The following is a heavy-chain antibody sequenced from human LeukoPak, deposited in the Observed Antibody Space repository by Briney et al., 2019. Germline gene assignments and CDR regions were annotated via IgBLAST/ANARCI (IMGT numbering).Heavy chain of an antibody. CDR2: INPNSGGA. V-gene: IGHV1-2*06. D-gene: IGHD1-26*01. CDR1: GYTFTGYY. CDR3: ASRSGSSMAQYFQH. J-gene: IGHJ1*01. Sequence: ASVKVSCKASGYTFTGYYMHWVRQAPGQGLEWMGRINPNSGGANYAQKFQGRVTMTRDTSISTAYMELSRLRSDDTAVYYCASRSGSSMAQYFQHWGQGTLVTVSS.